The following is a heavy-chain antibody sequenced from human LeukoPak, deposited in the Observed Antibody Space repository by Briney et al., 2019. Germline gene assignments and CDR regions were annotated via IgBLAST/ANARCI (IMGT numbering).Heavy chain of an antibody. CDR2: INNGGGGT. CDR1: GFTFSNYT. J-gene: IGHJ6*02. D-gene: IGHD2-21*01. V-gene: IGHV3-23*01. Sequence: GGSLRLSCAASGFTFSNYTMSWVRQAPGKGLEWLSAINNGGGGTYYAESVKGRFTISRDNSGNTLSLQMNNLRAEDTALYYCAKARGDHSSYGMDVWGQGTTVIVSS. CDR3: AKARGDHSSYGMDV.